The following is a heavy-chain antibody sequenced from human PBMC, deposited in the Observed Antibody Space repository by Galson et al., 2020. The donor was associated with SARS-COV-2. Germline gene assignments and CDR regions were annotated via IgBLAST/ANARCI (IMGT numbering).Heavy chain of an antibody. D-gene: IGHD4-17*01. CDR1: GFTVSSNY. V-gene: IGHV3-66*01. J-gene: IGHJ4*02. CDR3: ARDYGDQYFDY. CDR2: IYSGGST. Sequence: GESLKISCAASGFTVSSNYMSWVRQAPGKGLEWVSVIYSGGSTYYADSVKGRFTISRDNSKNTPYLQMNSLRAEDTAVYYCARDYGDQYFDYWGQGTLVTVSS.